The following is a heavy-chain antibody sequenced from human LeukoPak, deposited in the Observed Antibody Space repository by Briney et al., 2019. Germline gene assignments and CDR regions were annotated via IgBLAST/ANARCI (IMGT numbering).Heavy chain of an antibody. Sequence: GGSLRPSCAASGFALSSHWMTWVRQVPGRGPEWVANVNRDGSETYYLDSVKGRFTISKDNAKNSLYLQMNSLRAEDTALYHCAKNNGRNVWGKGTTVIVSS. CDR3: AKNNGRNV. V-gene: IGHV3-7*03. CDR2: VNRDGSET. J-gene: IGHJ6*04. CDR1: GFALSSHW.